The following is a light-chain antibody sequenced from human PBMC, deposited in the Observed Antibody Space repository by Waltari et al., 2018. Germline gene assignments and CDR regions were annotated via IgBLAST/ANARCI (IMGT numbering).Light chain of an antibody. Sequence: DILLTQSPAILSLSPGSRASLSCRASQSVSNYLAWYQQKPGQAPRLLIYDTSNRATGIPARFSGSGFVTDFTLTISHLEPEDFAIYYCQQRRSWPLTFGGGTKVEIK. V-gene: IGKV3-11*01. CDR1: QSVSNY. CDR3: QQRRSWPLT. CDR2: DTS. J-gene: IGKJ4*01.